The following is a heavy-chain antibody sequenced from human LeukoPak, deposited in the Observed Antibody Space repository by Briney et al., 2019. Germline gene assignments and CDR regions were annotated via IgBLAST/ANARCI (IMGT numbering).Heavy chain of an antibody. J-gene: IGHJ4*02. D-gene: IGHD6-6*01. CDR3: ARIRYGSSPDGIDY. Sequence: SGPPLVNPTQTLTLTCTFSGFSLSTSEMCVSWIRQPPGKALEWLARIDWDDDKYYSTSLKTRLSISKDTSKNQVVLTMTNMDPVDTATYYCARIRYGSSPDGIDYWGQGTLVTVSS. CDR2: IDWDDDK. CDR1: GFSLSTSEMC. V-gene: IGHV2-70*11.